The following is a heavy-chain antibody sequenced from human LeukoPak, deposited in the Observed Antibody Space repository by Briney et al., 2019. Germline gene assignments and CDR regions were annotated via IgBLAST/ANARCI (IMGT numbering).Heavy chain of an antibody. CDR1: GGSISSYY. J-gene: IGHJ4*02. V-gene: IGHV4-59*08. D-gene: IGHD6-6*01. CDR2: IYYSGST. Sequence: KPSETMSLSCTVSGGSISSYYWSWIRQPPGKGLEWIGYIYYSGSTNYNPSLKSRVTISVDTSKNQFSLKLSSVTAADTAVYYCARHYGSSFALVDYWGQGPLVNVSS. CDR3: ARHYGSSFALVDY.